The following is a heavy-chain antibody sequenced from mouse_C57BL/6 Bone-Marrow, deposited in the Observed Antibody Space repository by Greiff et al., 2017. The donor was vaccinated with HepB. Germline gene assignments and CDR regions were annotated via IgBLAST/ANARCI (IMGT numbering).Heavy chain of an antibody. CDR1: GYTFTSYW. J-gene: IGHJ1*03. CDR2: IYPGSGST. V-gene: IGHV1-55*01. Sequence: QVQLQQPGAELVKPGASVKMSCKASGYTFTSYWITWVKQRPGQGLEWIGDIYPGSGSTNYNEKFKSKATLTVDTSSSTAYMQLSSLTSEDSAVYYCARSGCYASRVYFDVWGTGTTVTVSS. D-gene: IGHD1-1*01. CDR3: ARSGCYASRVYFDV.